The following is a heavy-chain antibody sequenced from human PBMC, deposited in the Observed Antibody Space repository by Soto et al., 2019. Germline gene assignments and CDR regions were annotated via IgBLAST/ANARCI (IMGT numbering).Heavy chain of an antibody. Sequence: EVQLVESGGGVVQPGGSLRLSCAASGFAFSAYYMTWVRQAPGKGLEWVANIKKDGSEEYYSGSVNGRFIISRDDVKNLLFLQMKSLRVEDTAVYYCAREKRANGYFDYWGQGTPVTVSA. CDR2: IKKDGSEE. CDR1: GFAFSAYY. J-gene: IGHJ4*02. D-gene: IGHD6-25*01. CDR3: AREKRANGYFDY. V-gene: IGHV3-7*01.